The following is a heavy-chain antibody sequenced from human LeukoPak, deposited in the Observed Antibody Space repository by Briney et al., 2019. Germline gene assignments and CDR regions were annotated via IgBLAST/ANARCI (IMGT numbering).Heavy chain of an antibody. Sequence: PSETLSLTCTVSGGSIGSSSYYWGWIRHPPGKGLEWIGSIYHSGNTYYNPSLKSRVTISVDTSKNQFSLKLSSVTAADTAVYYCASPLGYCTTTTCYGDYWGQGTLVTVSS. D-gene: IGHD2-2*01. V-gene: IGHV4-39*01. J-gene: IGHJ4*02. CDR1: GGSIGSSSYY. CDR2: IYHSGNT. CDR3: ASPLGYCTTTTCYGDY.